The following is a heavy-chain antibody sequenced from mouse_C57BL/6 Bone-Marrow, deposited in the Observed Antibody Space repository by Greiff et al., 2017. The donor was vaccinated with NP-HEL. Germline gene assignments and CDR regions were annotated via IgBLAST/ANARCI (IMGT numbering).Heavy chain of an antibody. CDR1: GYTFTSYW. CDR2: IDPSDSYT. CDR3: ARKVYGSTPFDY. Sequence: QVQLQQPGAELVKPGASVKLSCKASGYTFTSYWMQWVKQRPGQGLEWIGEIDPSDSYTNYNQKFKGKATLTVDTSSSTAYMQLSSLTSEDSAVYYCARKVYGSTPFDYWGQGTTLTVSS. J-gene: IGHJ2*01. V-gene: IGHV1-50*01. D-gene: IGHD1-1*01.